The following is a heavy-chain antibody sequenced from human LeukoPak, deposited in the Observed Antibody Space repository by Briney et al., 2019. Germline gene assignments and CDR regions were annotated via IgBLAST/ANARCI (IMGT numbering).Heavy chain of an antibody. J-gene: IGHJ4*02. CDR3: ARNPVEGASDYHFDY. V-gene: IGHV5-51*01. Sequence: PGESLKISCKGSGYSFTNYWIGWVRQMPGKGLEWMGIIYPGDSDTRYSPSFQGQVTISADKSISTAYLQWSSLKASDSAMYYCARNPVEGASDYHFDYWGQGTLVTVSS. CDR1: GYSFTNYW. CDR2: IYPGDSDT. D-gene: IGHD1-26*01.